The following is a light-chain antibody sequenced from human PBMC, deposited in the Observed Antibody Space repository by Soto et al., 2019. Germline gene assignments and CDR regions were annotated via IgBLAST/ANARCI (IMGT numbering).Light chain of an antibody. CDR3: QQYNNWPLT. J-gene: IGKJ4*01. CDR2: DAS. V-gene: IGKV3-15*01. Sequence: EIVMTQSPATLSVSPGEIATLSCRASQSVSSTLAWYQQKPGQTPRLLIYDASSRATGIPARFSASVSWTDFNLTISSLQSEDCAVDYCQQYNNWPLTFGGGTNVLIK. CDR1: QSVSST.